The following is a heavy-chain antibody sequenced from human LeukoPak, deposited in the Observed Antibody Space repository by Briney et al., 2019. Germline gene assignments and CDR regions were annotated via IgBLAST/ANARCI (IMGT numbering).Heavy chain of an antibody. J-gene: IGHJ4*02. CDR3: ARRFSTFEFFDF. CDR1: GYSFTDYW. V-gene: IGHV5-51*01. Sequence: GESLNISCKGSGYSFTDYWIGWVRQPPGQGLEWMGIIYPGDSDTRYSPSFQGQVTISADKSLSTAYLQWSTLKASDTAMYYCARRFSTFEFFDFWGQGTLVTVSS. CDR2: IYPGDSDT. D-gene: IGHD2-2*01.